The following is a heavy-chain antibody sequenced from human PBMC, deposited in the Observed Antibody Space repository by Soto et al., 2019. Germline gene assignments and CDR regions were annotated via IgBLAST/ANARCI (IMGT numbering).Heavy chain of an antibody. D-gene: IGHD3-16*02. V-gene: IGHV3-23*01. CDR3: AKDPDRYDYVWGTYRYIDH. CDR2: ISTSGGRP. CDR1: GIAFSNYA. J-gene: IGHJ4*02. Sequence: EVQLLESGGGLVQPGGSLRLSCTASGIAFSNYAMSCVRQAPRKGLEWVSTISTSGGRPYYADSVKGRFTISRDNSKNTLYLQMNSLRAEDTAVYYCAKDPDRYDYVWGTYRYIDHWGQGTRVTVSS.